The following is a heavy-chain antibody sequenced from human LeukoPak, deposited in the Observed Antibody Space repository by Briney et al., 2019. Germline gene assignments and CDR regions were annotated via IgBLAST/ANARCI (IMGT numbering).Heavy chain of an antibody. Sequence: SETLSLTCAVYGGSFSGYYWSWIRQPPGKGLEWIGEINHSGSTNYNPSLKSRVTISVDTSKNQFSLKLSSVTAADTAVYYCASFRHPRRSGMDVWGQGTTVTVSS. J-gene: IGHJ6*02. V-gene: IGHV4-34*01. CDR2: INHSGST. CDR3: ASFRHPRRSGMDV. CDR1: GGSFSGYY.